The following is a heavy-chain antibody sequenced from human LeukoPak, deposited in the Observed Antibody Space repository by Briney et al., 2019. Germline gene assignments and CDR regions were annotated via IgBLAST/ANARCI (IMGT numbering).Heavy chain of an antibody. Sequence: PGGSLRLSCAASGFAFSDSALHWVRQASGKGLEWVGRIRPKVDNYATAYAASVRGRFVMSRDDSKNTAYLQMNSLKTEDTAVYYCTRVWYDRGGKYWGQGTPVTVSS. CDR2: IRPKVDNYAT. CDR3: TRVWYDRGGKY. V-gene: IGHV3-73*01. D-gene: IGHD3-22*01. CDR1: GFAFSDSA. J-gene: IGHJ4*02.